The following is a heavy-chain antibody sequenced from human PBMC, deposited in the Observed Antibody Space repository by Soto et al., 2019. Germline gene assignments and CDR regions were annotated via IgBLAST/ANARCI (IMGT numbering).Heavy chain of an antibody. CDR3: ARDPFSSSGSSSWYYYYYGMDV. D-gene: IGHD6-13*01. CDR2: ISYDGSNK. Sequence: QVQMVESGGGVVQPGRSLRLSCAASGFTFSSYAMHWVRQAPGKGLEWVAVISYDGSNKYYADSVKGRFTISRDNSKNTLYLQMNSLRAEDTAVYYCARDPFSSSGSSSWYYYYYGMDVWGQGTTVTVS. J-gene: IGHJ6*02. V-gene: IGHV3-30-3*01. CDR1: GFTFSSYA.